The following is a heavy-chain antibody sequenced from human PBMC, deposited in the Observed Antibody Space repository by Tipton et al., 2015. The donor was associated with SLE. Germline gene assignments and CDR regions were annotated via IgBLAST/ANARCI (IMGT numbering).Heavy chain of an antibody. CDR1: GGSISSSSYY. J-gene: IGHJ3*02. Sequence: TLSLTCTVSGGSISSSSYYWGWIRQPPGKGLEWIGSIYYSGSTYYNPSLKSRVTISVDTSKNQFSLKLSSVTAADTAVYYCARPYLYSSSTDAFDIWGQGTMVTASS. D-gene: IGHD6-13*01. CDR2: IYYSGST. CDR3: ARPYLYSSSTDAFDI. V-gene: IGHV4-39*01.